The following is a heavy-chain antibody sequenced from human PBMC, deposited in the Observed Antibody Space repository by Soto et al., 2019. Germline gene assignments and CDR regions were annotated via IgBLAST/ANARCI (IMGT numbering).Heavy chain of an antibody. J-gene: IGHJ3*02. Sequence: QLQLQESGSGLVKPSQTLSLTCAVSGDSISSGDYSWGWIRQPPGKGLAWIGYIYHSGSTYYNPSLKSRVTIAVDRSKNQFSLKLGSVTAADTAVYYCARAYSSSWPNAYYIWGQGTMVTVSS. CDR2: IYHSGST. CDR3: ARAYSSSWPNAYYI. D-gene: IGHD6-13*01. CDR1: GDSISSGDYS. V-gene: IGHV4-30-2*01.